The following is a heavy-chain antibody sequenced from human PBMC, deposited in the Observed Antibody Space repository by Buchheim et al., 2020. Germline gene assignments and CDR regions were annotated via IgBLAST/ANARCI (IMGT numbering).Heavy chain of an antibody. Sequence: QVQLVQSGAEVKKPGASVKVSCKASGYTFSNYHINWVRQATGQGPEWMGWVHPHNGHTGYAQKFQGRVTMTRNTSISTAYMELSSLRSEDTAVYYFARALTSPDMGVFDPWGQGTL. J-gene: IGHJ5*02. CDR2: VHPHNGHT. V-gene: IGHV1-8*01. CDR3: ARALTSPDMGVFDP. CDR1: GYTFSNYH. D-gene: IGHD3-16*01.